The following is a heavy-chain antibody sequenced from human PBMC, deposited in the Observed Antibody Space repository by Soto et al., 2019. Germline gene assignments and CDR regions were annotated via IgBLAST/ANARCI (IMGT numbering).Heavy chain of an antibody. CDR2: IYYSGST. Sequence: SETLSLTSTVSGGSISSGCYYWSWIRQHPGKGLEWIGYIYYSGSTYYNPSLKSRVTISVDTSKNQFSLKLSSVTAADTAVYYCARDLIRPGYSYSDYWGQGTLVTVSS. CDR3: ARDLIRPGYSYSDY. CDR1: GGSISSGCYY. D-gene: IGHD5-18*01. J-gene: IGHJ4*02. V-gene: IGHV4-31*03.